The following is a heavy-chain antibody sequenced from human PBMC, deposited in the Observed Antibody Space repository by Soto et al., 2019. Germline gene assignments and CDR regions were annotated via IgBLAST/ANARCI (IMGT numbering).Heavy chain of an antibody. CDR3: AKYYTVTTSYYYYYGLDV. CDR2: ISGSGSSR. CDR1: GFAFIHYA. Sequence: HPGGSLRRSCTASGFAFIHYAMTRSRHATGKGRDWVSTISGSGSSRYTADSARGRFIISRDNSRNTLSLQMNGLRAEDTAIYYCAKYYTVTTSYYYYYGLDVWGQGTTVTVSS. J-gene: IGHJ6*02. V-gene: IGHV3-23*01. D-gene: IGHD3-3*01.